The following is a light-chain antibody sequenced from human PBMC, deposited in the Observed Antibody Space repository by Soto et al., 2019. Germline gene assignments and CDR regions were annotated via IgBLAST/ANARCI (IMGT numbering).Light chain of an antibody. CDR3: KQYGSSGT. J-gene: IGKJ1*01. V-gene: IGKV1-39*01. CDR2: AAS. CDR1: QTIRTY. Sequence: DIQVTQSPSSLSASVGDRVTINCRASQTIRTYVNWYKQKSGRAPKLLIYAASSLHGGVPSRFSGGGSGTDFTLTITSLQPEDFAVYYCKQYGSSGTFGQGTKVDIK.